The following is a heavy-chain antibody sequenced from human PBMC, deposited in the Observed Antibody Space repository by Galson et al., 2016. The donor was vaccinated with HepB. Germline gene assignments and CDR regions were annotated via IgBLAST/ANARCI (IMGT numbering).Heavy chain of an antibody. CDR2: INPSGENI. Sequence: SVKVSCKASGYTFTSFYMHLVRQAPGQGLEWMAIINPSGENIRYAQKFQGRLTVTRDTSTSTVYMELSSLRSEDTAVYYCAREFARGSSSVRPTRPTYYYYYGVDFWGQGTTVTVSS. V-gene: IGHV1-46*01. D-gene: IGHD6-6*01. CDR3: AREFARGSSSVRPTRPTYYYYYGVDF. J-gene: IGHJ6*02. CDR1: GYTFTSFY.